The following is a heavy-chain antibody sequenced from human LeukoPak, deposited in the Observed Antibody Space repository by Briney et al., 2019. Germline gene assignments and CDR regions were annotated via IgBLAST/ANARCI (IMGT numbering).Heavy chain of an antibody. CDR1: GGSISSYY. CDR2: IYYSGST. J-gene: IGHJ5*02. CDR3: ATGMTKTSWFDP. V-gene: IGHV4-59*01. Sequence: PSQTLSLTCTVSGGSISSYYWSWIRQPPGKGLEWIGYIYYSGSTNYNPSLKSRVTISVDTSKNQFSLKLSSVTAADTAVYYCATGMTKTSWFDPWGQGTLVTVSS.